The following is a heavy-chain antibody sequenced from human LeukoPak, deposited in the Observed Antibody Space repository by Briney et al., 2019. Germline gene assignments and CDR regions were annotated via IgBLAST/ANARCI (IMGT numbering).Heavy chain of an antibody. Sequence: PGGSLRLSCAASGFTFSSYSMNWVRQAPGKGLEWVSSISSSSSYIYYADSVKGRFTISRDNAKNSLYLQMNSLRAEDTAVYYCARASSPVVPAARGWGQGTLVTVSS. CDR2: ISSSSSYI. V-gene: IGHV3-21*01. CDR3: ARASSPVVPAARG. CDR1: GFTFSSYS. D-gene: IGHD2-2*01. J-gene: IGHJ4*02.